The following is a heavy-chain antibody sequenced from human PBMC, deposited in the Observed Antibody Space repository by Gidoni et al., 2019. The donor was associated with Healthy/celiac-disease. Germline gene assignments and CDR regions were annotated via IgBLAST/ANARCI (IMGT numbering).Heavy chain of an antibody. Sequence: EVQLVESGGGLVKPGGSLRLSCAASGFPFSSYSMNWVRQAPGKGLEWVSSISSSSSYIYYADSVKGRFTISRDNAKNSLYLQMNSLRAEDTAVYYCARGIAAAGTSWFDPWGQGTLVTVSS. J-gene: IGHJ5*02. CDR3: ARGIAAAGTSWFDP. D-gene: IGHD6-13*01. CDR2: ISSSSSYI. CDR1: GFPFSSYS. V-gene: IGHV3-21*01.